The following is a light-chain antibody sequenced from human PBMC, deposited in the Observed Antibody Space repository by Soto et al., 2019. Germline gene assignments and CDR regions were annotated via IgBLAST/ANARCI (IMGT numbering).Light chain of an antibody. V-gene: IGKV3-20*01. CDR1: QSVGSF. Sequence: EIVLTQSPATLSLSPGERATLPCRASQSVGSFLAWYQQKPGQAPRVLIYDTSIRATGIPARFSGSGSGTDFTLTISRLEPEDFAVYYCQQYGSSGTFGQGTKVDIK. J-gene: IGKJ1*01. CDR3: QQYGSSGT. CDR2: DTS.